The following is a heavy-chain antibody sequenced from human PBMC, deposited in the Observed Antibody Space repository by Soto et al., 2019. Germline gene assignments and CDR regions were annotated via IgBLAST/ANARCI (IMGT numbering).Heavy chain of an antibody. V-gene: IGHV4-59*01. D-gene: IGHD1-26*01. CDR2: IYYSGST. J-gene: IGHJ4*02. Sequence: QVQLQESGPGLVKPSETLSLTCTVSGGSISSYYWSWIRQPPGKGLEWIGYIYYSGSTNYKPSLKSRVTISVDRSKNQFSLKLSSVTAADTAVYYCARRYGGNFDYWGQGTLVTVSS. CDR1: GGSISSYY. CDR3: ARRYGGNFDY.